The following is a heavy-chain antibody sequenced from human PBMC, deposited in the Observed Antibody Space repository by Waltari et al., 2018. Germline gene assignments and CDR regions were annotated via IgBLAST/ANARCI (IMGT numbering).Heavy chain of an antibody. J-gene: IGHJ3*02. CDR2: VQSSGST. CDR1: GYSLGPHS. Sequence: QVQLRESCPGLVKSSETRSLPCSVSGYSLGPHSWRWIRQSPGKGLEWIGYVQSSGSTDYNPSFRGRVTMSADASKNQFSLTLKSLTAADTATYFCARALWRVGTRGDFFDIWGRGTTVTVS. CDR3: ARALWRVGTRGDFFDI. D-gene: IGHD1-7*01. V-gene: IGHV4-59*11.